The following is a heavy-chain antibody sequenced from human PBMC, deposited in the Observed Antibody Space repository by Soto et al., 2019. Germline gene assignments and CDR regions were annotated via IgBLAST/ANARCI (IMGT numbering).Heavy chain of an antibody. CDR1: GGSISSGGYY. V-gene: IGHV4-31*03. J-gene: IGHJ4*02. CDR3: ARDRECSGGTCYNYFDY. D-gene: IGHD2-15*01. CDR2: IYYSVSS. Sequence: SETLSLTCTVSGGSISSGGYYCSWIRQHPGEGLEWIGSIYYSVSSYYNPSLKSRVTISVDTSKNQFSLKLSSVTAADTAVYYCARDRECSGGTCYNYFDYWGQGTMVTVSS.